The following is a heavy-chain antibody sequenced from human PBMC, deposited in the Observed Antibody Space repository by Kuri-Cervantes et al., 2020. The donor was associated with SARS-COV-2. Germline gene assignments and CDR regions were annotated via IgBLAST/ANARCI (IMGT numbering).Heavy chain of an antibody. CDR1: GYTFTSYG. CDR3: ARERGSWYVPLRTYYYYYMDV. J-gene: IGHJ6*03. Sequence: GESLKISCKASGYTFTSYGISWVRQAPGQGLEWMGWISAYNGNTNYAQKLQGRVTMTTDTSTSTAYMELRSLRSDDTAVYYCARERGSWYVPLRTYYYYYMDVWGKGTTVTVSS. V-gene: IGHV1-18*01. CDR2: ISAYNGNT. D-gene: IGHD6-13*01.